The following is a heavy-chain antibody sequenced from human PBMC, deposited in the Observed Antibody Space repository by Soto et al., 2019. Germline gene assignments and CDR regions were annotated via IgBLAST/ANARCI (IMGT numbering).Heavy chain of an antibody. V-gene: IGHV1-2*02. D-gene: IGHD1-1*01. Sequence: QVQVVQSGAEVKEPGASVKVSCKASGYPFTGYHMHWVRQAPGQGLEWMGWINPNDGGTTYAQKFQDRVTMTRDTSISTAYMELRRLRADDTAVYYCARDFPLAEENWHDAYNWFDPWGQGTLVTVSS. CDR3: ARDFPLAEENWHDAYNWFDP. CDR1: GYPFTGYH. CDR2: INPNDGGT. J-gene: IGHJ5*02.